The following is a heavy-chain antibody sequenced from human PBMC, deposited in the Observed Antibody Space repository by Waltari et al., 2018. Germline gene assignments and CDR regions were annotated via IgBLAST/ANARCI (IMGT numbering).Heavy chain of an antibody. D-gene: IGHD3-16*02. V-gene: IGHV1-69*01. CDR1: GGTFSSYA. Sequence: QVQLVQSGAEVKKPGSSVKVSCKASGGTFSSYAISWVRQAPGQGIEWMGGIIPIFGTANYAQKFQGRVTITADESTSTAYMELSSLRSEDTAVYYCARSYYDYVWGSYRYTPFDYWGQGTLVTVSS. J-gene: IGHJ4*02. CDR3: ARSYYDYVWGSYRYTPFDY. CDR2: IIPIFGTA.